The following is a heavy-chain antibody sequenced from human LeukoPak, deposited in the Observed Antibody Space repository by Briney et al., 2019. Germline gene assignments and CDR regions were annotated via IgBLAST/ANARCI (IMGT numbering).Heavy chain of an antibody. D-gene: IGHD5-18*01. J-gene: IGHJ4*02. CDR3: ARDNLRGYSLDY. V-gene: IGHV3-53*01. CDR1: GFTVSSNY. Sequence: GGSLRLSCAASGFTVSSNYMSWVRQAPGKGLEWVSGISGSGGSTYYADSVKGRFTISRDSSKNTLYLQMNSLRAEDTAVYYCARDNLRGYSLDYWGQGTLVTVSS. CDR2: ISGSGGST.